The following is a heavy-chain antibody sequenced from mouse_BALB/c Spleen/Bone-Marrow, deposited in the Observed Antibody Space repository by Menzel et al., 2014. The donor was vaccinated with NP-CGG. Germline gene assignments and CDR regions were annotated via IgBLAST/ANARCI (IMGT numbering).Heavy chain of an antibody. CDR2: ISSGGSYT. D-gene: IGHD2-4*01. V-gene: IGHV5-9-3*01. CDR1: GFTFSSYA. CDR3: ERRGITRLLDY. Sequence: EVQRVESGGGLVKPGGSLKLSCAAFGFTFSSYAMSWVRQIPEKRLEWVAIISSGGSYTYYPDSDKGWTTIPRENAKNTLYLQLSSLRSEHTAVYYCERRGITRLLDYWGQGTTLSVTS. J-gene: IGHJ2*01.